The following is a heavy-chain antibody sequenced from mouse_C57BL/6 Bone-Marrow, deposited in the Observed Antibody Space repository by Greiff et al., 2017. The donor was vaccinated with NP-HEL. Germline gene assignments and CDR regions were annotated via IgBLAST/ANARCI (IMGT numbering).Heavy chain of an antibody. V-gene: IGHV1-69*01. CDR3: ARRGRDYAMDD. Sequence: QVQLQQPGAELVMPGASVKLSCKASGYTFTSYWMHWVKQRPGQGLEWIGEIDPSDSYTNYNQKFKGKSTLTVDKSSSTAYMQLSSLTSEDSAVYYCARRGRDYAMDDWGKGTSVTVSS. J-gene: IGHJ4*01. CDR2: IDPSDSYT. CDR1: GYTFTSYW.